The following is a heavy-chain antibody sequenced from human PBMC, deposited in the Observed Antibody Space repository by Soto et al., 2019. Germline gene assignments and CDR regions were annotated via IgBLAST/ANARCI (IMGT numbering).Heavy chain of an antibody. CDR3: ARNDFWSGYYIHNWFDP. CDR2: IYYGGST. CDR1: GGSISSSRYY. V-gene: IGHV4-39*01. Sequence: SETLSLTCTVSGGSISSSRYYWGWIRQPPGKGLEWIGSIYYGGSTYDNPSLKSRVTISVDTSKNEFSLKLSSVTAADTAVYYCARNDFWSGYYIHNWFDPWGQGTLVTVSS. D-gene: IGHD3-3*01. J-gene: IGHJ5*02.